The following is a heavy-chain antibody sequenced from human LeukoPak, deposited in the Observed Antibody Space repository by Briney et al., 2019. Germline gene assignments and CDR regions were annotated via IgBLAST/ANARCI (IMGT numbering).Heavy chain of an antibody. CDR1: GFTFDDYV. CDR3: AKDSGNYSYWYLDL. Sequence: GGSLRLSCAASGFTFDDYVMHWVRQAPGKGLEWVSGISWNSGQIGYADSVKGRFTISRDNAKNSLYLQMNSLGIEDTALYYCAKDSGNYSYWYLDLWGRGTLVTVSS. J-gene: IGHJ2*01. D-gene: IGHD1-26*01. V-gene: IGHV3-9*01. CDR2: ISWNSGQI.